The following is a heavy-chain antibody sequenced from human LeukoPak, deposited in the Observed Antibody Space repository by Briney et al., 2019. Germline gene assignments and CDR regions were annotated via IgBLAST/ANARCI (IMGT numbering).Heavy chain of an antibody. CDR3: ARGPVMTTVTTFDY. V-gene: IGHV1-18*04. J-gene: IGHJ4*02. Sequence: GASVKVSCKASGYTFTGYYMHWVRQAPGQGLEWMGWISAYNGNTNYAQKLQGRVTMTTDTSTSTAYMELRSLRSDDTAVYYCARGPVMTTVTTFDYWGQGTLVTVSS. CDR2: ISAYNGNT. CDR1: GYTFTGYY. D-gene: IGHD4-11*01.